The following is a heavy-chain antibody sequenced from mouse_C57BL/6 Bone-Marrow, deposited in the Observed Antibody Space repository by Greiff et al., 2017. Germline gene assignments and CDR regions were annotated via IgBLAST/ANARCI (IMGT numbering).Heavy chain of an antibody. J-gene: IGHJ4*01. CDR2: IAPNSGGT. Sequence: QVQLQQPGAELVKPGASVKLSCKASGYTFTGYWMHWVKQRPGRGLEWIGRIAPNSGGTKYNEKFKSKATLTVDKPSSTAFMQRSSLTSDDAAVYYFARTGNYFCRAKDYWGQGTSVTVTS. CDR3: ARTGNYFCRAKDY. V-gene: IGHV1-72*01. D-gene: IGHD1-1*01. CDR1: GYTFTGYW.